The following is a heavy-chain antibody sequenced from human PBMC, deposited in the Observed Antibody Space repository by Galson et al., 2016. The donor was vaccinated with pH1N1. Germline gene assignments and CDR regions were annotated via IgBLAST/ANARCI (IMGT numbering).Heavy chain of an antibody. D-gene: IGHD1-26*01. CDR1: GFTFSTYN. Sequence: LRLSCAASGFTFSTYNMNWVRQSPGRGLEWVSYISSSSSTIYYADSVKGRFTISRDNAKNSLYLQMNSLRDEDPAVYYCARGGLPIYYYGMDVWGQGTTVTVSS. V-gene: IGHV3-48*02. J-gene: IGHJ6*02. CDR2: ISSSSSTI. CDR3: ARGGLPIYYYGMDV.